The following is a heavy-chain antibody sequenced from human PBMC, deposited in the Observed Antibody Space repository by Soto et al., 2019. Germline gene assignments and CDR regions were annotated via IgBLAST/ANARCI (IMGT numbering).Heavy chain of an antibody. V-gene: IGHV4-30-4*01. CDR2: ISSSERA. CDR1: GGPFNDDAHL. J-gene: IGHJ4*02. CDR3: TRANAYNYVCYFFDF. D-gene: IGHD2-15*01. Sequence: SETLSLTCTVPGGPFNDDAHLWSWLRQSPGMGLEWMGHISSSERASYNPSLQSRLSISRDTSKKQFSLSLTSVTAADTAVYFCTRANAYNYVCYFFDFWGQGALVT.